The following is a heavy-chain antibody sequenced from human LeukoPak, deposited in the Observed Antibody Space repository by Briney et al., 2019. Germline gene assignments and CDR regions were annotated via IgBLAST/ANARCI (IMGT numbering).Heavy chain of an antibody. Sequence: ASVKVSCKASGYTFSGHYIHWVRQAPGQGLEWMGWINPNIGGTDYVQKFRGRVTMTRDTSISTAYMELSSLRSDDTAVYYCAKVLGPYGDYFAYWGQGTLVTVSS. CDR1: GYTFSGHY. CDR3: AKVLGPYGDYFAY. CDR2: INPNIGGT. J-gene: IGHJ4*02. D-gene: IGHD4-17*01. V-gene: IGHV1-2*02.